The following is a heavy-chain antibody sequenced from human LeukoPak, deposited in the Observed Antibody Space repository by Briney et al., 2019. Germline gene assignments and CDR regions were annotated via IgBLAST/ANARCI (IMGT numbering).Heavy chain of an antibody. J-gene: IGHJ3*02. CDR3: ARGPGGYCSGGSCYGNAFDI. CDR1: GGSFSGYY. CDR2: INHSGST. D-gene: IGHD2-15*01. V-gene: IGHV4-34*01. Sequence: SETLSLTCAVYGGSFSGYYWSWIRQPPGKGLEWIGEINHSGSTNYNPSLKSRVTISVDTSKNQFSLKLSSVTAADTAAYYCARGPGGYCSGGSCYGNAFDIWGQGTMVTVSS.